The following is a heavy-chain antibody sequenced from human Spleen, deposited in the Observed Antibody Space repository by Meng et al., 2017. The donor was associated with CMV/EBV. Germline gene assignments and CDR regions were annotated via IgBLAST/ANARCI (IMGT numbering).Heavy chain of an antibody. V-gene: IGHV4-34*01. D-gene: IGHD2-15*01. CDR2: INHSGRN. J-gene: IGHJ4*02. CDR3: ARGGYCSGGSCYSGYTGY. Sequence: SETLSLTCAVYGGSFSGYYWSWIRQPPGKGLEWIGEINHSGRNNYNSSLKSRVTISVDASKNQVSLKLSSVTAADTAVYYSARGGYCSGGSCYSGYTGYWGQGTLVTVSS. CDR1: GGSFSGYY.